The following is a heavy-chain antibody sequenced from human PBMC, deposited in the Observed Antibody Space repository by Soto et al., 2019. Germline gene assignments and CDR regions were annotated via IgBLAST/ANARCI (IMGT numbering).Heavy chain of an antibody. J-gene: IGHJ6*01. V-gene: IGHV5-51*01. CDR2: IYPGDSDT. D-gene: IGHD2-2*01. Sequence: GESLKISCKGSGYSFSSYWIGWVRQMPWKGLEWMGIIYPGDSDTRYSPSFQGQVTISADKSISTAYLQWSSLKASDTAMYYCARQRYCSSIFCYDYYYYYGLSGRGQGTTVIVSS. CDR1: GYSFSSYW. CDR3: ARQRYCSSIFCYDYYYYYGLSG.